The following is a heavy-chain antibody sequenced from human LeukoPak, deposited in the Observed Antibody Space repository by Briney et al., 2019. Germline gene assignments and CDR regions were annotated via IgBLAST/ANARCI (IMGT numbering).Heavy chain of an antibody. Sequence: SETLSLTCTVSGGSISSYYWSWIRQPPGKGLEWIGYIYYSGSTNYNPSLKSRVTISVDTSKNQFSLKLSSVTAADTVVYYCARSDSSSWGYYYYYYMDVWGKGTTVTVSS. J-gene: IGHJ6*03. CDR1: GGSISSYY. CDR3: ARSDSSSWGYYYYYYMDV. V-gene: IGHV4-59*01. D-gene: IGHD6-13*01. CDR2: IYYSGST.